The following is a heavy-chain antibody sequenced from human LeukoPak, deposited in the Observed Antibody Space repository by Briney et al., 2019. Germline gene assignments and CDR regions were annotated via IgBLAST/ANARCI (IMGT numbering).Heavy chain of an antibody. V-gene: IGHV4-61*02. J-gene: IGHJ4*02. CDR1: GGSISRGTYY. CDR2: IYTSGST. CDR3: AREPSASRGIRFVD. Sequence: SETLSLTCTVSGGSISRGTYYWSWIRQPAGKGLEWIGRIYTSGSTNYNPSLKSRVTISIDTSKNQFSLKLTSVTAAAMAVYYCAREPSASRGIRFVDGGQGTLVTVSS. D-gene: IGHD1-14*01.